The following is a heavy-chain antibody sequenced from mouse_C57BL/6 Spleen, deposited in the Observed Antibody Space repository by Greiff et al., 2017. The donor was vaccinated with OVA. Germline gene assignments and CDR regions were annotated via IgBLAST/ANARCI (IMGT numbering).Heavy chain of an antibody. D-gene: IGHD3-3*01. Sequence: QVQLQQSGPGLVAPSQSLSITCTVSGFSLTSYGVHWVRQPPGKGLEWLVVIWSDASTTYNSALKSRLSISTDNSKSQVFLKMNSLQTDDTAMYYCARHEGNYYAMDYWGQGTSVTVA. CDR2: IWSDAST. V-gene: IGHV2-6-1*01. CDR1: GFSLTSYG. CDR3: ARHEGNYYAMDY. J-gene: IGHJ4*01.